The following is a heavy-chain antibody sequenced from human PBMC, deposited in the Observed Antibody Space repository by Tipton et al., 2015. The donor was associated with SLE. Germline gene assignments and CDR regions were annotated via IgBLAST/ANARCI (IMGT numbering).Heavy chain of an antibody. CDR2: LSTDGSVT. V-gene: IGHV3-74*01. CDR1: GFTFPNYS. J-gene: IGHJ6*02. D-gene: IGHD6-19*01. CDR3: ARAPPISVAGPTDPFGVDV. Sequence: SLRLSCAASGFTFPNYSMHWVRQAPGTGLVWVSRLSTDGSVTNYADSVKGRIPISRDNAKNTLYSQMRSLRGEDTGIYYCARAPPISVAGPTDPFGVDVWGPGTRVTVSS.